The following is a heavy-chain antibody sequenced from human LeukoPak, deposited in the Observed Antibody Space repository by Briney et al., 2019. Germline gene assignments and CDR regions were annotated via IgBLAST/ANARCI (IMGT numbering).Heavy chain of an antibody. CDR1: GYSFTSFW. J-gene: IGHJ4*02. Sequence: GESLRISCKGSGYSFTSFWIGWVRQMPGKGLEWMGIIYPGDSDTRYSPSFQGQVTISADKSINTAYLQWSSLEASDTAMYYCARQRLRGISYFGFWGQGTLVTVSS. D-gene: IGHD3-10*01. CDR2: IYPGDSDT. V-gene: IGHV5-51*01. CDR3: ARQRLRGISYFGF.